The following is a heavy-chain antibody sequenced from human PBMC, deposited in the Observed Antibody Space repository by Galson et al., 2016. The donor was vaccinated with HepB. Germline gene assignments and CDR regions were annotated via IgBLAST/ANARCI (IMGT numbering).Heavy chain of an antibody. CDR1: GYTFTGYY. CDR2: INPKSGGT. V-gene: IGHV1-2*02. J-gene: IGHJ6*02. D-gene: IGHD1-26*01. Sequence: SVKVSCKASGYTFTGYYIHYVRQAPGQGLEWMAWINPKSGGTKYAQKFQGRVTMTRDTSISTADMELSGLRSDDTAVYYCARSVGYDYGMDVWGQGTTVTVSS. CDR3: ARSVGYDYGMDV.